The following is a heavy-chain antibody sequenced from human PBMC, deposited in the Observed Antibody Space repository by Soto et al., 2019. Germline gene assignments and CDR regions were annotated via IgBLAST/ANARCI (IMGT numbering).Heavy chain of an antibody. V-gene: IGHV1-46*01. CDR1: GYPFTTYH. CDR2: VYVTGTGT. J-gene: IGHJ4*02. D-gene: IGHD3-10*01. CDR3: ARPEAYGSGSYYFDS. Sequence: QVQLVQSGAEVKKPGASVKVSCKASGYPFTTYHLHWVRQAPGQGLEWMGIVYVTGTGTRSARKFQGRLTITRDRSTSTVYMELSSLRSEDTAVYYCARPEAYGSGSYYFDSWGQGTLVTVSS.